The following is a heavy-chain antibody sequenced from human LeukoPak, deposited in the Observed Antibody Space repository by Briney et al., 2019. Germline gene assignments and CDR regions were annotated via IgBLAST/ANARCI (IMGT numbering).Heavy chain of an antibody. V-gene: IGHV1-3*01. Sequence: ASVKVSCKASGYTFNNYVMSWVRQAPGQSLEWMGWFNADNGNTKYSQEFQGRVTISGDTSASTAYMELSGLRSEDTAVYYCARGYSSIWYFEYWGQGTLVTVSS. CDR2: FNADNGNT. CDR3: ARGYSSIWYFEY. D-gene: IGHD2-2*01. CDR1: GYTFNNYV. J-gene: IGHJ4*02.